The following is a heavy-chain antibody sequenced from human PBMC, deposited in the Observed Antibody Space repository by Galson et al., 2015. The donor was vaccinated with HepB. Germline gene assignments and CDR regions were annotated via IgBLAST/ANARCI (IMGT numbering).Heavy chain of an antibody. J-gene: IGHJ6*02. Sequence: SVKVSCKASGYTFTSYGISWVRQAPGQGLEWMGWISAYNGNTNYAQKLQGRVTMTTDTSTSTAYMELRSLRSDDTAVYYCARKRIAVAGTQKYHYYYYGMDVWGQGTTVTVSS. CDR2: ISAYNGNT. CDR3: ARKRIAVAGTQKYHYYYYGMDV. CDR1: GYTFTSYG. V-gene: IGHV1-18*01. D-gene: IGHD6-19*01.